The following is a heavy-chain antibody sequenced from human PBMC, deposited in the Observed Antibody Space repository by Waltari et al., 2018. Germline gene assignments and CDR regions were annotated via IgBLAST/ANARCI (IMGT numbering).Heavy chain of an antibody. D-gene: IGHD5-12*01. CDR1: GFTFRSYW. CDR3: ARGGGYHAFDI. V-gene: IGHV3-74*01. CDR2: IDSYGSGT. J-gene: IGHJ3*02. Sequence: EVQMVESGGGLVQPGGSLRLSCEASGFTFRSYWIHWVRQAPGEGLVWVSRIDSYGSGTIYADSVKGRFTISRDNAKNTLYLQMNSLRAEDTALYYCARGGGYHAFDIWGQGTMVTVSS.